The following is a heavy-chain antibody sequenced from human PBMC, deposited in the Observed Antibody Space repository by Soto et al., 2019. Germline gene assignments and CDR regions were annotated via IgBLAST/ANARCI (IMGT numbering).Heavy chain of an antibody. CDR3: ASGKYAGAVDY. V-gene: IGHV3-7*03. CDR2: IKQDGSEK. CDR1: GFTFTHYW. Sequence: EVQLVESGGGLVQPGGSLRLSCAASGFTFTHYWRIWVRQAPGKGLEWVANIKQDGSEKYYVDSVRGRFTVSRDNAKNSLHLQMNSLRAEDTAMYYCASGKYAGAVDYWGQGILVTVSS. D-gene: IGHD2-8*01. J-gene: IGHJ4*02.